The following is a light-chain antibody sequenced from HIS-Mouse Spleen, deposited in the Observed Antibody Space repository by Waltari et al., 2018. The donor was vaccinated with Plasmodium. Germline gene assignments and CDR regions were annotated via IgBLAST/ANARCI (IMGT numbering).Light chain of an antibody. CDR2: GAS. J-gene: IGKJ2*01. CDR3: QQYNNWPPYT. CDR1: QSVSSN. Sequence: EIVMTQSPATLSVSLGARATLSCRASQSVSSNLAWYQQKPGQAPRLLIYGASTRATVIPARFSGSGSRTEFTLTISSLQSEDFAIYYCQQYNNWPPYTFGQGTKLEIK. V-gene: IGKV3-15*01.